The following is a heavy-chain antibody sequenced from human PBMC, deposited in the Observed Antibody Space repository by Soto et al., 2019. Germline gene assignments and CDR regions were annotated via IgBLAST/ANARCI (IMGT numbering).Heavy chain of an antibody. J-gene: IGHJ4*02. V-gene: IGHV2-5*02. D-gene: IGHD7-27*01. CDR3: ARTSVNWGSRGLVDY. Sequence: QITLKESGPTLVKPTQTLTLTCTFSGFSLSTSGVGVGWIRQPPGKALEWLAFLYWDDDKRYSPSLKSRLTNTNDTSKTQVPLTMTNMDPVDTATYYCARTSVNWGSRGLVDYWGQGTLVTVAS. CDR1: GFSLSTSGVG. CDR2: LYWDDDK.